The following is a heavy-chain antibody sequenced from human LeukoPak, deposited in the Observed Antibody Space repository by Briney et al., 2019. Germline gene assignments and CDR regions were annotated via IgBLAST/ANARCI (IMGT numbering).Heavy chain of an antibody. CDR3: ARAGGGDKQQLVWYFDL. D-gene: IGHD6-13*01. CDR1: GFTVSSNY. Sequence: PGGSLRLSCAASGFTVSSNYMSWVRRAPGKGLEWVSLIYSGGVTYYADSVKGRFTISRDNSKNTLYLQMNSLRAEDTAVYSCARAGGGDKQQLVWYFDLWGRGTLVTVSS. CDR2: IYSGGVT. V-gene: IGHV3-53*01. J-gene: IGHJ2*01.